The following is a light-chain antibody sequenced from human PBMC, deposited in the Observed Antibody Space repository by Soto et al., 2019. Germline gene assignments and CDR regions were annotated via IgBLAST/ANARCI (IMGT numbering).Light chain of an antibody. CDR3: QSYDTSLRAWV. V-gene: IGLV1-40*01. Sequence: QAVVTQPPSVSGAPGQRVTISCTGGSSSIGAGYDVHWYRQFPGTAPKLLVYGNNNRPSGISDRFSASKSGSSASLAITGLQAEDEADYYCQSYDTSLRAWVFGGGTKLTVL. CDR1: SSSIGAGYD. CDR2: GNN. J-gene: IGLJ3*02.